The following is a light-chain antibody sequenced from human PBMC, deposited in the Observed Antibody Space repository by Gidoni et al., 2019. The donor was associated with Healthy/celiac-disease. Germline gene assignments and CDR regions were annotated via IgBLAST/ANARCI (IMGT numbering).Light chain of an antibody. V-gene: IGKV3-20*01. Sequence: ESALTQSPGTLSLSPGERATLTCRASQSVSSSYLAWYQQKPGQAPRLLIYGASSRATGLPDRFSGSGSGTDFTLTISRLEPEDFAVYYCQQYGSSPQTFGQXTKVEIK. CDR1: QSVSSSY. CDR2: GAS. CDR3: QQYGSSPQT. J-gene: IGKJ1*01.